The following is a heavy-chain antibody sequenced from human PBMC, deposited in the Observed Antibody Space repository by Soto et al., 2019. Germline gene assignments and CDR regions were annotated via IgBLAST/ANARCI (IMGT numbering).Heavy chain of an antibody. Sequence: SETLSLTCTVSGGSISSYYWSWIRQPPGKGLEWIGYIYYSGSTNYNPSLKSRVTISVDTSKNQFSLKLSSVTAADTAVYYCARVLPGNCNPEDNFDYWGQGTLVTVSS. V-gene: IGHV4-59*01. D-gene: IGHD1-20*01. CDR3: ARVLPGNCNPEDNFDY. CDR1: GGSISSYY. J-gene: IGHJ4*02. CDR2: IYYSGST.